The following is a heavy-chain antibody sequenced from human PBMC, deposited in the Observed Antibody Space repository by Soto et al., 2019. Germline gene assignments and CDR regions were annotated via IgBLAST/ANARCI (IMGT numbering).Heavy chain of an antibody. CDR1: GFTFTSSA. CDR2: IVVGSGNT. V-gene: IGHV1-58*01. D-gene: IGHD3-16*02. CDR3: AAVGGTYYDYVWGSYRPSAFDI. Sequence: GASVKVSCKASGFTFTSSAVQWVRQARGQRLEWIGWIVVGSGNTNYAQKFQERVTITRDMSTSTAYMELSSLRSEDTAVYYCAAVGGTYYDYVWGSYRPSAFDIWGQGTMVTVSS. J-gene: IGHJ3*02.